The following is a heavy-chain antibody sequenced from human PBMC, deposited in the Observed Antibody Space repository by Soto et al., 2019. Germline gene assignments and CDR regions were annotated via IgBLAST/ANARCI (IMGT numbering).Heavy chain of an antibody. J-gene: IGHJ1*01. CDR3: AKAKDIRGWSPLYFQH. CDR2: ISSSGGST. V-gene: IGHV3-23*01. CDR1: DFTLSSYG. Sequence: GGSLRLSCAASDFTLSSYGMTWVRQPPWKGLEWVSAISSSGGSTYYADSVKGRFTISRDNSKNTLYLQMNSLRAEATAVYYFAKAKDIRGWSPLYFQHWGQGTPVTVSS. D-gene: IGHD2-15*01.